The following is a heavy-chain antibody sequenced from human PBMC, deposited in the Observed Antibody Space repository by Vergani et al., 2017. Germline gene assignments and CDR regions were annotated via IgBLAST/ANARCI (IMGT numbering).Heavy chain of an antibody. J-gene: IGHJ6*02. CDR1: GGSFNTYY. Sequence: QVQLEESGPGLVKPSETLSLTCTVSGGSFNTYYWNWIRQSPGKGLEWIGYIYSTGSTNYNPSLNSRVTMSVDTSKNQFSLKLRSVTAADTAVYFCARVMYRDEASTGYRLEGMDIWVQGTTVTISS. V-gene: IGHV4-59*13. CDR2: IYSTGST. CDR3: ARVMYRDEASTGYRLEGMDI. D-gene: IGHD3-9*01.